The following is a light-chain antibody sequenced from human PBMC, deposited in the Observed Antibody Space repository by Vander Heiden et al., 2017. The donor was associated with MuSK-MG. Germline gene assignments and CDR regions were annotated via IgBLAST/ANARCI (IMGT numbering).Light chain of an antibody. CDR2: AAS. J-gene: IGKJ1*01. Sequence: DIQMTQSPSSLSASVGDRVTITCRASQSISSYLNWYQQKPGKAPKLLIYAASSLQSEVPSRFSGSGSGTDFTLTISRLQPEDFATYYCQQRDSTPWTFGQGTKVEIK. CDR3: QQRDSTPWT. V-gene: IGKV1-39*01. CDR1: QSISSY.